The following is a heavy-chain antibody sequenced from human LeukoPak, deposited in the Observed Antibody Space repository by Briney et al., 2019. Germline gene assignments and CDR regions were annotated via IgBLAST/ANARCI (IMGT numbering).Heavy chain of an antibody. CDR3: ARQYSSSSVYFDY. CDR2: INPNSGGT. J-gene: IGHJ4*02. CDR1: GYTFTGYY. D-gene: IGHD6-6*01. V-gene: IGHV1-2*02. Sequence: GASVKVSCKASGYTFTGYYTHWVRQAPGQGLEWMGWINPNSGGTNYAQKFQGRVTMTRDTSISTAYMELSRLRSDDTAVYYCARQYSSSSVYFDYWGQGTLVTVSS.